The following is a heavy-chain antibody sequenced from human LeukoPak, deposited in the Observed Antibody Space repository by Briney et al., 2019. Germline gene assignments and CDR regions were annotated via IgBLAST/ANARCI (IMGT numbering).Heavy chain of an antibody. CDR3: AREFGARESFSYFDY. J-gene: IGHJ4*02. CDR2: IYHSGST. V-gene: IGHV4-38-2*02. D-gene: IGHD3-16*01. CDR1: GYSISSGYY. Sequence: PSETLSLTCTVSGYSISSGYYWGWIRQPPGKGLEWIGSIYHSGSTYYNPSLKSRVTISVDTSKNQFSLKLSSVTAADTAMYYCAREFGARESFSYFDYWGQGTLVTVSS.